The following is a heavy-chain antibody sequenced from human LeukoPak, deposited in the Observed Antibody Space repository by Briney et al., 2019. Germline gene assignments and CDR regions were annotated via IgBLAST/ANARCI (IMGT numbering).Heavy chain of an antibody. Sequence: ASVKVSCKASGGTFSSYAISWVRQAPGQGLEWVGWISPYNGHTDYAQRLQGRVTMTTDTSTSTAYMELRSLTSDDTAVYYCARSGQLEFWGQGTLVTVSS. D-gene: IGHD6-6*01. CDR2: ISPYNGHT. CDR3: ARSGQLEF. V-gene: IGHV1-18*01. J-gene: IGHJ4*02. CDR1: GGTFSSYA.